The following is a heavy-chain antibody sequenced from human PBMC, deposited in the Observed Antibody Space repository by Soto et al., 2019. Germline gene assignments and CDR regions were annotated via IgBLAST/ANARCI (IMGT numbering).Heavy chain of an antibody. D-gene: IGHD2-2*01. CDR1: GGSINYNNCY. CDR2: IFYTGTT. J-gene: IGHJ5*02. Sequence: XETLSLTCSVAGGSINYNNCYWGWIRQPPGKGLEWVGGIFYTGTTYYSPSLKDRVTISVDTSKNSFSLNLTSVTAADTAVYFCARLVVVAPVANAWGQGSLVTVSS. CDR3: ARLVVVAPVANA. V-gene: IGHV4-39*02.